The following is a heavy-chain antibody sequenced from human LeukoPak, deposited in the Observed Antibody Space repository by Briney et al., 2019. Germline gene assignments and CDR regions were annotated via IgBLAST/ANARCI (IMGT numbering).Heavy chain of an antibody. CDR1: GGSISSYY. V-gene: IGHV4-59*08. J-gene: IGHJ4*02. D-gene: IGHD5-18*01. CDR3: ARLIQLWATHPYYFDY. CDR2: IYYSGST. Sequence: SETPSLTYTVSGGSISSYYWSWIRQPPGKGLEWIGYIYYSGSTNYNPSLKSRVTISVDTSKNQFSLKLSSVTAAATAVYYCARLIQLWATHPYYFDYWGQGTLVTVSS.